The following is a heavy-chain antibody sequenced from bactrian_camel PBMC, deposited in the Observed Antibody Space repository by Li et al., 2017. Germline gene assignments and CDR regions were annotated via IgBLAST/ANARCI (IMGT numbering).Heavy chain of an antibody. CDR2: IDSVGRE. V-gene: IGHV3S53*01. CDR1: GYITSRYC. Sequence: HVQLVESGGGSVQAGGSLILSCAASGYITSRYCIGWFRQAPGKEREGVALIDSVGRERYADSVKGRFTISIDSALNTLYLQMNSLKPEDTAMYYCAANFGPYCSGPYLARRANFLGQGTQVTVS. J-gene: IGHJ4*01. D-gene: IGHD2*01.